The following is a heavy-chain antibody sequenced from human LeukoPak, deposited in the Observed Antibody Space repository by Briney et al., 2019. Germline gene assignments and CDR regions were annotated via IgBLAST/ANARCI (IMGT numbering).Heavy chain of an antibody. Sequence: PGGSLRLSCAASGFTFSSYAMHWVRQAPGKGLEWVAVISYDGSNKYYADSVKGRFTISRDNSKNTLYLQMNSLRAEDTAVYYCASIGNYDILTGLPEYLQHWGQGTLVTVSS. CDR2: ISYDGSNK. D-gene: IGHD3-9*01. V-gene: IGHV3-30*14. CDR1: GFTFSSYA. J-gene: IGHJ1*01. CDR3: ASIGNYDILTGLPEYLQH.